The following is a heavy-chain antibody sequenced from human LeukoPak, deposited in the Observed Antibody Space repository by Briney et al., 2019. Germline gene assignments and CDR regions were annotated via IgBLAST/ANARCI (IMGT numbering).Heavy chain of an antibody. CDR1: GFTFSSYW. V-gene: IGHV3-7*01. CDR2: IQQDGSEK. CDR3: ARDLVWFGGPKGYYNYMDV. Sequence: PGGSLRLSCAASGFTFSSYWMSWVRQAPGKGLEWVANIQQDGSEKYYVDSVKGRFTISRENAKNSLYLQMNTLSAEDTAVYYCARDLVWFGGPKGYYNYMDVWGKGTTVTVSS. D-gene: IGHD3-10*01. J-gene: IGHJ6*03.